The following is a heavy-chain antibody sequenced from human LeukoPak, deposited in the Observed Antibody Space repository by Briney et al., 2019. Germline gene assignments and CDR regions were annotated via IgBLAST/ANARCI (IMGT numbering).Heavy chain of an antibody. Sequence: GSSVKVSCKASGGTFSSYAISWVRQAPGQGLEWMGGIIPIFGTANYAQKFQGRVTITADESTSTAYMELSSLRSEDTAVYYCASGSRYYPLRFLEWLRPYYYYGMDVWGQGTTVTVS. J-gene: IGHJ6*02. CDR1: GGTFSSYA. CDR2: IIPIFGTA. CDR3: ASGSRYYPLRFLEWLRPYYYYGMDV. D-gene: IGHD3-3*01. V-gene: IGHV1-69*01.